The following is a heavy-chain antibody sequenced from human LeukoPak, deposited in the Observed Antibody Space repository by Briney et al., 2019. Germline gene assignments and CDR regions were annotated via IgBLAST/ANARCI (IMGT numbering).Heavy chain of an antibody. Sequence: GGSLRLSCAASGFTFNDYAMNWVRQAPGKGLEWVSLLSGDGLSIHYADSVRGRFTISRDNSKNSLYLQMNSLRTEDSALYYCAKDLDGGWYDGFDIWGQGTTVTVSS. CDR2: LSGDGLSI. CDR1: GFTFNDYA. V-gene: IGHV3-43*02. D-gene: IGHD6-19*01. CDR3: AKDLDGGWYDGFDI. J-gene: IGHJ3*02.